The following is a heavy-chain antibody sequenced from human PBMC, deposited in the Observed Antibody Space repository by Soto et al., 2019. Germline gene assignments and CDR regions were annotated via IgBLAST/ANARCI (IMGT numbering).Heavy chain of an antibody. J-gene: IGHJ4*02. CDR3: AREDSSSRVFDY. D-gene: IGHD6-13*01. V-gene: IGHV3-48*04. CDR2: ILPSSTAT. CDR1: GFPFHMFS. Sequence: PGGSLRLSCEVSGFPFHMFSMNWVRQAPGMGLEWIAYILPSSTATSYAESVEGRFAIYRDNAKSSLFLQMDSLRAEDTAVYYCAREDSSSRVFDYWGQGTLVTVSS.